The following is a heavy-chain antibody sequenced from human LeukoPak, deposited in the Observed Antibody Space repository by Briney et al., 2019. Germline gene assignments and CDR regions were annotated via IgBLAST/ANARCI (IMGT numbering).Heavy chain of an antibody. J-gene: IGHJ4*02. V-gene: IGHV4-34*01. D-gene: IGHD5-18*01. CDR1: GGSFSGYY. CDR3: ARGQRYTSGYTVTELGSRYFDY. CDR2: INHSGST. Sequence: SETLSLTCAVYGGSFSGYYWSWIRQPPGKGLEWIGEINHSGSTNYNPSLKSRVTIAVDTSKNQFSLKLSSVNAADTAVYYCARGQRYTSGYTVTELGSRYFDYWGQGTLVTVSS.